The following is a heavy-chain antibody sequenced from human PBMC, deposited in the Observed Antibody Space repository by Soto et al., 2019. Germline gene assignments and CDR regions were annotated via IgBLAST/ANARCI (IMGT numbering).Heavy chain of an antibody. D-gene: IGHD1-26*01. V-gene: IGHV4-4*02. CDR2: IYHSGST. CDR1: GGSISSSNW. CDR3: ARALYSGSYSDYYYYGMDV. J-gene: IGHJ6*02. Sequence: QVQLQESGPGLVKPSGTLSLTCAVSGGSISSSNWWSWVRQPPGKGLEWIGEIYHSGSTNYNPSLKSRVTISVDKSKNQFSLKLSSVTAADTAVYYCARALYSGSYSDYYYYGMDVWGQGTTVTVSS.